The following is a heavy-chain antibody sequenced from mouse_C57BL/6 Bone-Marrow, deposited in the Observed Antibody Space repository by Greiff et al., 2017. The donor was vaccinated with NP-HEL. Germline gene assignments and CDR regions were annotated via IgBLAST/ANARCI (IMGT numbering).Heavy chain of an antibody. CDR3: ARPIAYDYDVAY. Sequence: DVHLVESGGDLVKPGGSLKLSCAASGFTFSSYGMSWVRQTPDKRLEWVATISSGGSYTYYPDSVKGRFTISRDNAKNTLYLQMSSLKSEDTAMYYCARPIAYDYDVAYWGQGTLVTVSA. D-gene: IGHD2-4*01. J-gene: IGHJ3*01. CDR1: GFTFSSYG. CDR2: ISSGGSYT. V-gene: IGHV5-6*01.